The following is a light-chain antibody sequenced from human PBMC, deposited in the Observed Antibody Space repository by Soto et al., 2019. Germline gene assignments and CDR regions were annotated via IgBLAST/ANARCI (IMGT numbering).Light chain of an antibody. CDR2: EVS. J-gene: IGKJ2*01. CDR3: LQTIRLPYT. V-gene: IGKV2D-29*01. CDR1: QTLLRSDGKNY. Sequence: DIVMTQTPLSLSVTPGQPASISCKSSQTLLRSDGKNYMYWYLQKPGQPPQLLISEVSNRFSGVPEKCSGCGSGTDFTLKSSRVEAEDVGVYYCLQTIRLPYTFGQGTKLEIK.